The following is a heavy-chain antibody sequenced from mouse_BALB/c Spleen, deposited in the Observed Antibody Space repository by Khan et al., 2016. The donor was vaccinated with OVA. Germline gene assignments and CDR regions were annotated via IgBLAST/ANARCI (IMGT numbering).Heavy chain of an antibody. CDR1: GISITTGNYR. J-gene: IGHJ1*01. Sequence: VQLKESGPGLVKPSQTVSLTCTVTGISITTGNYRWGWLRQFPGNNLEWIGYIYYSGTITYNPSLTSRTTITRDTSKNQFFLEMNSLTAEDTATYYCARDKGYGYDWYFDVWGAGTTVTVSS. D-gene: IGHD1-2*01. CDR2: IYYSGTI. CDR3: ARDKGYGYDWYFDV. V-gene: IGHV3-5*02.